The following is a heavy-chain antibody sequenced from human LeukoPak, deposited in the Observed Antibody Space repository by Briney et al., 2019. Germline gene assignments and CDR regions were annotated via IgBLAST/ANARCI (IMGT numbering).Heavy chain of an antibody. CDR2: IYYSGST. Sequence: SETLSLTCTVSGGSISSSSYYWGWIRQPPGKGLEWIGSIYYSGSTYYNPSLKSRVTISVDTSKNQFSLKLSSVTAADTAVYYCASIVATMYYYYYMDVWGKGTTVTVSS. V-gene: IGHV4-39*07. D-gene: IGHD5-12*01. CDR3: ASIVATMYYYYYMDV. J-gene: IGHJ6*03. CDR1: GGSISSSSYY.